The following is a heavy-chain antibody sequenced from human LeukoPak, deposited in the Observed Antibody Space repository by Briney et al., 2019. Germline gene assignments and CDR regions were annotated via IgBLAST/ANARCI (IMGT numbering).Heavy chain of an antibody. CDR3: ARVDTAMESLFDY. D-gene: IGHD5-18*01. CDR1: GYTFTSYG. CDR2: ISTYNGNT. J-gene: IGHJ4*02. Sequence: GASVKVSCKASGYTFTSYGITWVRQAPGQGLEWMGWISTYNGNTNCAQKLQGRVTMTTDTSTSTAYMELRSLRSDDTAVYYCARVDTAMESLFDYWGQGTLVTVSS. V-gene: IGHV1-18*01.